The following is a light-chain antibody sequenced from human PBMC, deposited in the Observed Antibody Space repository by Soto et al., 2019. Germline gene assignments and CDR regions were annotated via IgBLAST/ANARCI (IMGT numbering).Light chain of an antibody. CDR3: LQLNTYPR. CDR1: QDIGSS. Sequence: DIQLTQSPSFLSASVGDRVTITCRASQDIGSSLAWYHQKPGKAPNLLIYTASILESGVPSRFSGSGSGTEFTLTISSLQPEDCATSYCLQLNTYPRFGPGTKVDIK. V-gene: IGKV1-9*01. J-gene: IGKJ3*01. CDR2: TAS.